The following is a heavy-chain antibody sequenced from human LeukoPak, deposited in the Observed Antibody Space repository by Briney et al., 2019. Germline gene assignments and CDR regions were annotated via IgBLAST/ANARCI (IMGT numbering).Heavy chain of an antibody. V-gene: IGHV4-61*02. CDR2: IYTSGST. D-gene: IGHD6-6*01. CDR3: ARDLGGRIAARPGWFDP. Sequence: SQTLVLTCTVSGGPISSGRYSGSSIRQPAGKGLEWIGRIYTSGSTKYNHSLKSRVPKSVDTSKNQFSLKLSSVTAADTAVYYCARDLGGRIAARPGWFDPWGQGTLVTVSS. J-gene: IGHJ5*02. CDR1: GGPISSGRYS.